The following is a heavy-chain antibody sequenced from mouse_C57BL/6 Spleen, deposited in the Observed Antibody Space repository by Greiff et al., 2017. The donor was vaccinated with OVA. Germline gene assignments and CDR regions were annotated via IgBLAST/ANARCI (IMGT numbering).Heavy chain of an antibody. CDR1: GYTFTDYY. CDR2: INPNNGGT. J-gene: IGHJ1*03. V-gene: IGHV1-26*01. D-gene: IGHD4-1*01. Sequence: VQLQQSGPELVKPGASVKISCKASGYTFTDYYMNWVKQSHGKSLEWIGDINPNNGGTSYNQKFKGKATLTVDKSSSTAYMELRSLTAEDSAVYYCARSWGYVDVWGTGTTVTVSS. CDR3: ARSWGYVDV.